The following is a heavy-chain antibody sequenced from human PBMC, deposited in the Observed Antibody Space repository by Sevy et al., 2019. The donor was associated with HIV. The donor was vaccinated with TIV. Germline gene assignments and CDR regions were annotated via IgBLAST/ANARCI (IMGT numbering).Heavy chain of an antibody. D-gene: IGHD3-22*01. CDR1: GYTFTSYG. CDR3: ARDQYYYDSSGYYYWNH. V-gene: IGHV1-18*01. Sequence: ASVKVSCKASGYTFTSYGISWVRQAPGQGLEWMGWISAYNGNTNYAQKLQGRVTMTTDTSTSTAYMELRSLRSEDTAVYYCARDQYYYDSSGYYYWNHWGQGTLVTVSS. CDR2: ISAYNGNT. J-gene: IGHJ5*02.